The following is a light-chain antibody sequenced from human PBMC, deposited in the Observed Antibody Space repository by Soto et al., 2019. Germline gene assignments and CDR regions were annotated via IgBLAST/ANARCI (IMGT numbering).Light chain of an antibody. J-gene: IGKJ2*01. Sequence: DIVMTQSPLSLPVTPGEPASISCRSGQSLLNSNGYNYLDWYLQKPGQSPQLLIYLGSNRASGVPYRFSGSGSGTDFTLKISRVEADDVGVFYCMQALQTPYTFGPGTKLEIK. CDR1: QSLLNSNGYNY. CDR3: MQALQTPYT. CDR2: LGS. V-gene: IGKV2-28*01.